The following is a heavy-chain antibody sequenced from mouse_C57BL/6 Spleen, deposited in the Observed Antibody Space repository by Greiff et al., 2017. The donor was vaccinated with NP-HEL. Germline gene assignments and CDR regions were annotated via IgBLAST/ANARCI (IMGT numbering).Heavy chain of an antibody. V-gene: IGHV3-6*01. J-gene: IGHJ4*01. CDR2: ISYDGSN. Sequence: VQLKESGPGLVKPSQSLSLTCSVTGYSITSGYYWNWIRQFPGNKLEWMGYISYDGSNNYNPSLKNRISITRDTSKNQFFLKLNSVTTEDTATYYCARKDYYGRAMDYWGQGTSATVSS. D-gene: IGHD1-1*01. CDR1: GYSITSGYY. CDR3: ARKDYYGRAMDY.